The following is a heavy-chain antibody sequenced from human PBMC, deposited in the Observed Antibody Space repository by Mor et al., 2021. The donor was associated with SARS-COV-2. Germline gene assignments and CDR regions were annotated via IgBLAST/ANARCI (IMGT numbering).Heavy chain of an antibody. V-gene: IGHV3-33*01. J-gene: IGHJ6*03. CDR3: AREGLFHYYYYMDV. CDR1: SSYG. Sequence: SSYGMHWVRQAPGKGLEWVAVIWYDGSNKYYADSVKGRFTISRDNSKNTLYLQMNSLRAEDTAVYYCAREGLFHYYYYMDVWG. CDR2: IWYDGSNK.